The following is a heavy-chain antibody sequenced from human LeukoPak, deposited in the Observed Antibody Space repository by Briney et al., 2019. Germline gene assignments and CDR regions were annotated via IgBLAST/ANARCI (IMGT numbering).Heavy chain of an antibody. J-gene: IGHJ6*02. CDR1: GGSISSYY. CDR3: ARAGALVVVPAATSNYYYYGMDV. V-gene: IGHV4-4*07. D-gene: IGHD2-2*01. CDR2: IYTSGST. Sequence: SETLSLTCTGSGGSISSYYWSWIRQPAGKGLEWIGRIYTSGSTNYNPSLKSRVTMSVDTSKNQFSLKLSSVTAADTAVYYCARAGALVVVPAATSNYYYYGMDVWGQGTTVTVSS.